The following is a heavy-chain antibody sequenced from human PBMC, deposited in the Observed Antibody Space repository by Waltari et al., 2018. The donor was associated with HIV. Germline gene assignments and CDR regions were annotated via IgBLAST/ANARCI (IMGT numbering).Heavy chain of an antibody. J-gene: IGHJ3*02. V-gene: IGHV3-11*05. Sequence: QVHLVESGGDLVTPGGSLRLSCVGSGFTFSDYYMTWIRQAPGKRLEGVSYIAVSSAYTNYGDSVKGRFTMSRDDAKKSLFLQINSLRPEDTAVYYCARVARGLRQGSFDIWGQGTMVTVSS. CDR2: IAVSSAYT. CDR1: GFTFSDYY. D-gene: IGHD2-15*01. CDR3: ARVARGLRQGSFDI.